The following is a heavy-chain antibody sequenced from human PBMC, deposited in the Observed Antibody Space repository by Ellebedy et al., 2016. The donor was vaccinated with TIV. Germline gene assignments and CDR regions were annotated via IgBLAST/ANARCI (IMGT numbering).Heavy chain of an antibody. V-gene: IGHV4-4*07. CDR3: ARGALGGYGY. CDR2: IYTSGST. Sequence: GSPRLSXTVSGGSISSYYWSWIRQPAGKGLEWIGRIYTSGSTNYNPSLKSRVTMSVDTSKNQFSLKLSSVTAADTAVYYCARGALGGYGYWGQGTLVTVSS. D-gene: IGHD1-26*01. CDR1: GGSISSYY. J-gene: IGHJ4*02.